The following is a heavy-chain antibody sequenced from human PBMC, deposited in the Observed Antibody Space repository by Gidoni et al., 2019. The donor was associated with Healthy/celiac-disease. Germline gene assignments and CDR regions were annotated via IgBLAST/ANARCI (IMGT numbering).Heavy chain of an antibody. J-gene: IGHJ3*02. D-gene: IGHD3-22*01. CDR3: ARDPLPSGDYYAGALDI. Sequence: QVQLVQSGAEVKKPGSAVKVSCTASGVTFSSYAISWVRQAPGQGLEWMGGIMHILGTANYAQKVQGRVTITADESTSTVYMELSSLRSEDTAVYYCARDPLPSGDYYAGALDIWGQGTMVTVSS. CDR1: GVTFSSYA. CDR2: IMHILGTA. V-gene: IGHV1-69*01.